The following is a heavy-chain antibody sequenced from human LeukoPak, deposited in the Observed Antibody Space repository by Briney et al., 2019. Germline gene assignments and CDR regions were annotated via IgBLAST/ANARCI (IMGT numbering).Heavy chain of an antibody. J-gene: IGHJ4*02. CDR2: IYSGGST. D-gene: IGHD3-22*01. CDR1: GFTVSSNY. CDR3: ARGGSYYYDSSGYGFDY. Sequence: GGSLRLSCAASGFTVSSNYMSWVRQAPGKGLEWVSVIYSGGSTYYADSVKGRFTISRDNSKNTLYLQMNSLRAEDTAVYYCARGGSYYYDSSGYGFDYWGQGTLVTVSS. V-gene: IGHV3-66*01.